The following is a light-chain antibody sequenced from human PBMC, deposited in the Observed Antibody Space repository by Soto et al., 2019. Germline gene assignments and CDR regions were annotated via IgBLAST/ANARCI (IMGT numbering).Light chain of an antibody. CDR3: QQYDSFMIS. CDR1: QSISHW. Sequence: DIQMTQSPSTLSASVGDRVTITCRASQSISHWLAWYQQKPGEAPKLLIHKASSLESGVPSRFSGSGSGTEFTLTISSLQPDDFATYYCQQYDSFMISFGQGTRLEIK. V-gene: IGKV1-5*03. J-gene: IGKJ5*01. CDR2: KAS.